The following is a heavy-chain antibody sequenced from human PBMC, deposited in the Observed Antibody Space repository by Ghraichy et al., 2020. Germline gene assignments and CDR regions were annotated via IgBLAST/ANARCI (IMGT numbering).Heavy chain of an antibody. Sequence: LSLTCTVSGGSISGYYWSWIRQPPGKGLEWIGYIYYSGSTNYNPSLKSRVTISVDTSKNQFSLKLSSVTAADTAVYYCARGYYDSSGSRYYFDYWGQGTLVTVSS. D-gene: IGHD3-22*01. CDR2: IYYSGST. CDR3: ARGYYDSSGSRYYFDY. V-gene: IGHV4-59*01. CDR1: GGSISGYY. J-gene: IGHJ4*02.